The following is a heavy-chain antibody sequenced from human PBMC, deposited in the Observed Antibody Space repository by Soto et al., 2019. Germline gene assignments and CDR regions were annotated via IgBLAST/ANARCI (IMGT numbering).Heavy chain of an antibody. CDR2: INSDGSST. V-gene: IGHV3-74*01. Sequence: GGSLRLSCAASGFTFSSYWMHWVRQAPGKGLVWVSRINSDGSSTSYADSVKGRFTISRDNAKNTLYLQMNSLRAEDTAVYYCARVGDSGDKYYYYYYGMDVWGQGTTVTVSS. D-gene: IGHD1-26*01. CDR1: GFTFSSYW. CDR3: ARVGDSGDKYYYYYYGMDV. J-gene: IGHJ6*02.